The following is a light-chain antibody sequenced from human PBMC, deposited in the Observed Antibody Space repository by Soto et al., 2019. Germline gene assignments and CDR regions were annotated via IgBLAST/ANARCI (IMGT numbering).Light chain of an antibody. CDR1: SSDVGGYNY. V-gene: IGLV2-8*01. CDR3: SSYAGSNNYVV. J-gene: IGLJ2*01. Sequence: QSVLTQPPSASGSPGQSVTISCTGTSSDVGGYNYVSWYQQYPGKAPKLMIFEVSKRSSGVPGRFSGSKSGNTASLTVSGLQAEDEADYYCSSYAGSNNYVVFGGGTKLPVL. CDR2: EVS.